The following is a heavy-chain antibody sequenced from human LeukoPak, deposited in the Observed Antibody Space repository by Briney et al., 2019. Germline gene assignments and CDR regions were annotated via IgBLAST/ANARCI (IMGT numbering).Heavy chain of an antibody. J-gene: IGHJ6*02. V-gene: IGHV1-18*01. CDR1: GYTFTSYA. CDR3: ARDRPSVTIFGVVIPPYYYYGMDV. D-gene: IGHD3-3*01. Sequence: ASVKVSCTASGYTFTSYAMHWVRQAPGQRLEWMGWISAYNGNTNYAQKLQGRVTMTTDTSTSTAYMELRSLRSDDTAVYYCARDRPSVTIFGVVIPPYYYYGMDVWGQGTTVTVSS. CDR2: ISAYNGNT.